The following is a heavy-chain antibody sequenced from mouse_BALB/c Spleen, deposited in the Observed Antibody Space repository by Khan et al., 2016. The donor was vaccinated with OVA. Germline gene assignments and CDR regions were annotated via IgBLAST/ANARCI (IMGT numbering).Heavy chain of an antibody. CDR3: ARDGSRYNYAMDY. V-gene: IGHV3-2*02. CDR1: GYSITSDYA. J-gene: IGHJ4*01. CDR2: ISYSGST. Sequence: EVQLQESGPGLVKPSQSLSLTCTVTGYSITSDYAWNWIRQFPGNKLEWMGYISYSGSTNYNPSPKSRISITRDTSKNQFFLQLSSVTTEATATYYCARDGSRYNYAMDYWGQGTAVTVSS. D-gene: IGHD2-3*01.